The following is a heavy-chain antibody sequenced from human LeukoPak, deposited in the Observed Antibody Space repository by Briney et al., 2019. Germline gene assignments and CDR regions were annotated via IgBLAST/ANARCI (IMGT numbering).Heavy chain of an antibody. V-gene: IGHV3-53*01. CDR1: GFTVSSNY. CDR3: ARSGVDWLRYYYYGMDV. Sequence: GGSLRLSCAASGFTVSSNYMSWVRQAPGKGPEWVSVIYSGGSTYYADSVKGRFTISRDNSKNTLYLQMNSLRAEDTAVYYCARSGVDWLRYYYYGMDVWGQGTTVTVSS. J-gene: IGHJ6*02. CDR2: IYSGGST. D-gene: IGHD3-9*01.